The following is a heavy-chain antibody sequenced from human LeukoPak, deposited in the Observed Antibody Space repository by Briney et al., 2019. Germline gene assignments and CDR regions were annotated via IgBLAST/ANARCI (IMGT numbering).Heavy chain of an antibody. CDR3: ARQDRFLNWGIDY. CDR1: GYSFTSYW. V-gene: IGHV5-51*01. CDR2: IYPGDSDT. Sequence: GESLKISCKGSGYSFTSYWIGWVRQMPGKGLEWMGIIYPGDSDTRYSPSFQGQVTISADKSISTAYLQWSILKASDTAMYYCARQDRFLNWGIDYWGQGTLVTVSS. J-gene: IGHJ4*02. D-gene: IGHD3/OR15-3a*01.